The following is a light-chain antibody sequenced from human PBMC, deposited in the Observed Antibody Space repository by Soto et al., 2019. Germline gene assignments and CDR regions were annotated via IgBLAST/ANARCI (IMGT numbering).Light chain of an antibody. CDR2: KAS. V-gene: IGKV1-5*03. CDR3: QQYNIYWT. J-gene: IGKJ1*01. Sequence: DIQMTQSPSTLSASVGDRVIITCRASQSISGWLAWYQQKPGKAPKLLIYKASTLESGVPSRFSSSGSGTEFTLTISSLQPDDFATYYCQQYNIYWTFGEGTKVEIK. CDR1: QSISGW.